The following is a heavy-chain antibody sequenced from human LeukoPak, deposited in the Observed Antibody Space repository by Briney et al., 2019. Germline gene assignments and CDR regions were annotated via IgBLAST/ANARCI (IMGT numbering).Heavy chain of an antibody. CDR1: GGSISSSSYY. CDR2: INHSGST. V-gene: IGHV4-39*07. J-gene: IGHJ4*02. D-gene: IGHD3-10*01. CDR3: ARRRLIGELVDY. Sequence: PSETLSLTCTVSGGSISSSSYYWSWIRQPPGKGLEWIGEINHSGSTNYNPSLKSRVTISVDTSKNQFSLKLSSVTAADTAVYYCARRRLIGELVDYWGQGTLVTVSS.